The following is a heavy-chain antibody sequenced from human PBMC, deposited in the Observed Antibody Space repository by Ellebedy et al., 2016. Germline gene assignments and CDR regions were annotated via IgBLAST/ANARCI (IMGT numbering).Heavy chain of an antibody. Sequence: ASVKVSXXASGYPLINYDFTWVRQAPGQGLEWVGGTDSTNYPQKFQGRVTMSTDRSTRTAYMELRSLRFDDTAVYYCARETRDGVGTSEAFYDPWGQGTLVTVS. CDR2: TDST. D-gene: IGHD4-23*01. CDR3: ARETRDGVGTSEAFYDP. CDR1: GYPLINYD. V-gene: IGHV1-18*01. J-gene: IGHJ5*02.